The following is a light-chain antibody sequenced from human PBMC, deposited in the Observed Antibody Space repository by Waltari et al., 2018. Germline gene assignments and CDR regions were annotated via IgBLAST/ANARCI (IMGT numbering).Light chain of an antibody. V-gene: IGKV3-20*01. Sequence: EIVLTQPPGTLSLSPGERATLSCRASPSVIRSSLAWYQQKPGQAPRILIHGASNRATGIPDRFSGSGSGTDFTLTISRLEPEDFAVYYCQQYGSSPWTFGQGTKVEIK. CDR3: QQYGSSPWT. J-gene: IGKJ1*01. CDR1: PSVIRSS. CDR2: GAS.